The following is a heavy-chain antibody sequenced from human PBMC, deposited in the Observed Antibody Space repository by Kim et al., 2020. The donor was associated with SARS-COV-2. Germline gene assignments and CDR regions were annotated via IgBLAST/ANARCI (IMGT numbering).Heavy chain of an antibody. CDR3: ARVRGHFDAFDI. Sequence: YYNPSLKSRVTISVDTSKNQFSLKVNSVTAADTAVFYCARVRGHFDAFDIWGQGTMVSVSS. V-gene: IGHV4-30-2*04. J-gene: IGHJ3*02. D-gene: IGHD3-10*01.